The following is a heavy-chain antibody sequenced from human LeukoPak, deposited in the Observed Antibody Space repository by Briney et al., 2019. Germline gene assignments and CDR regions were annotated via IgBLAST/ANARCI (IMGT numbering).Heavy chain of an antibody. Sequence: HTGGSLRLSCAASGFTFSSYEMNWVRQAPGKGLEWVSYIDFGGSTIHYADSVKGRFTISRDKAKNSVYLQMNSLRAEDTAIYHCARGRGLSWSYYSFDYWGQGTLVTVSS. CDR1: GFTFSSYE. D-gene: IGHD3-10*01. CDR2: IDFGGSTI. V-gene: IGHV3-48*03. J-gene: IGHJ4*02. CDR3: ARGRGLSWSYYSFDY.